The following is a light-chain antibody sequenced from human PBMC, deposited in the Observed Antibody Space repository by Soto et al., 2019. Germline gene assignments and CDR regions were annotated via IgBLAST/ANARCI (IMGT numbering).Light chain of an antibody. CDR2: EVS. J-gene: IGLJ2*01. V-gene: IGLV2-8*01. CDR3: SSYRTGSRV. CDR1: SSDVGGYNY. Sequence: QSALTQPPSASGSPGQSVTISCTGTSSDVGGYNYVSWYQQYPGKAPKVMIYEVSKRPSGVPDRFSGSKSGNTASLTVSGLQADDEADYYCSSYRTGSRVFGGGTKLTVL.